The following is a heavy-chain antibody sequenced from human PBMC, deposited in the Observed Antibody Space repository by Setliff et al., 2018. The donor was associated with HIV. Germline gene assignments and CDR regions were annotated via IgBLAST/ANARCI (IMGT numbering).Heavy chain of an antibody. V-gene: IGHV1-69*13. D-gene: IGHD1-7*01. Sequence: SAKVSCKASGGTFSTFSSSAISWVRQAPGQGLEWMGGVIPIFGTPKYPQKFQGRVTITADDSTTTAYMELSRLKPDDTAIYYCATALTANWNYEPHFDYWGQGSLVTVSS. CDR3: ATALTANWNYEPHFDY. CDR1: GGTFSTFSSSA. CDR2: VIPIFGTP. J-gene: IGHJ4*02.